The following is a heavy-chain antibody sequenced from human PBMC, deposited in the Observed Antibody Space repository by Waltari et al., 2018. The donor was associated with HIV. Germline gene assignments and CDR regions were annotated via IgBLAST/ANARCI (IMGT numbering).Heavy chain of an antibody. V-gene: IGHV4-39*01. CDR2: MYYTGRA. CDR3: ARHALRVGAAYWNFDL. D-gene: IGHD1-26*01. CDR1: RGSVSSSSYF. Sequence: LQLQESGPRLVRPPATLSLTCPVSRGSVSSSSYFWGWIRQPPGKGLEWVGGMYYTGRAYYNPSLKSRVTISVDTSKNQFSLKVTSVTAADTAVYYCARHALRVGAAYWNFDLWGRGTLVTVSS. J-gene: IGHJ2*01.